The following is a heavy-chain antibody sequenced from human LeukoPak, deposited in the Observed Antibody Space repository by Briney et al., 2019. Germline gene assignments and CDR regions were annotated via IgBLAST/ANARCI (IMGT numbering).Heavy chain of an antibody. D-gene: IGHD3-22*01. J-gene: IGHJ4*02. Sequence: SETLSLTCTVSGYSISSGYYWGWIRQPPGKGLEWIGSIYRSGSTYYNPSLKSRVIISVDTSKTQFSLKLSSWTAADTAVYYCARADEYYYDNSGYYSDPYFDYWGQGTLVTVSS. V-gene: IGHV4-38-2*02. CDR2: IYRSGST. CDR1: GYSISSGYY. CDR3: ARADEYYYDNSGYYSDPYFDY.